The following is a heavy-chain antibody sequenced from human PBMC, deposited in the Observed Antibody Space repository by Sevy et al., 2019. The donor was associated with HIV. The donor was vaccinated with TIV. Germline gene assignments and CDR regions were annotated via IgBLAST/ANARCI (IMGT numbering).Heavy chain of an antibody. Sequence: GGSLRLSCAASGFTFSSYGMHWVRQAPGKGLEWVAVISYDGSNKYYADSVKGRFTISRDNSKNTLYLQMNSLRAEDTAVYYCAKMGPDRYGDTAAIYYYYYYMDLWGKGTTVTVSS. CDR2: ISYDGSNK. CDR1: GFTFSSYG. D-gene: IGHD5-18*01. J-gene: IGHJ6*03. V-gene: IGHV3-30*18. CDR3: AKMGPDRYGDTAAIYYYYYYMDL.